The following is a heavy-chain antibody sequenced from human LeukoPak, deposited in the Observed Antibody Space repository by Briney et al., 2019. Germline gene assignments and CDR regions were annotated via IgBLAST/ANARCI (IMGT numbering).Heavy chain of an antibody. Sequence: GASVKVSCKASGYTFTGYYMHWVRQAPGQGLEWMGWINPNSGGTNYAQKFQGRVTMTRDTSISTAYMELSRLRSDDTAVYYCARDLPGASGYVWFDPWGQGTLVTVSS. CDR2: INPNSGGT. CDR3: ARDLPGASGYVWFDP. CDR1: GYTFTGYY. D-gene: IGHD5-12*01. J-gene: IGHJ5*02. V-gene: IGHV1-2*02.